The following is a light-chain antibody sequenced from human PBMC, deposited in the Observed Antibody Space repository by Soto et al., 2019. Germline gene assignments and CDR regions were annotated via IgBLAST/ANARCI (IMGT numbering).Light chain of an antibody. Sequence: AIQMTQSPSSLYASVGDRVTITCRASQGSTNDLDWYLQKPGKAPKLLIYGASSLPSGVQSRFSGSGSGTDFTLTISSLQPEDFATYYCLQDVNYPRTFGQGTKVEIK. CDR3: LQDVNYPRT. J-gene: IGKJ1*01. V-gene: IGKV1-6*01. CDR2: GAS. CDR1: QGSTND.